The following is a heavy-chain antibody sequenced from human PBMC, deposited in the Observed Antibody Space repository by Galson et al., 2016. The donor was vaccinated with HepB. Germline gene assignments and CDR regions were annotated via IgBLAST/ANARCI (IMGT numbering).Heavy chain of an antibody. V-gene: IGHV3-74*01. J-gene: IGHJ4*02. Sequence: SLRLSCAASGFTFSSYWMHWVRQAPGKGLMWVSRINSDGSSTGYADSVKGRFTTSRDNARNTLFLQMNSLRAEDTAVYYCATLSPVLLWFGESQPPIDFDYWGQGTLVTVSS. CDR2: INSDGSST. CDR3: ATLSPVLLWFGESQPPIDFDY. D-gene: IGHD3-10*01. CDR1: GFTFSSYW.